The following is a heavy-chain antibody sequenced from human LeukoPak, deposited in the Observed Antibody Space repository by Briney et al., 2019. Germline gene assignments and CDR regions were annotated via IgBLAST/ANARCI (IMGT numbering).Heavy chain of an antibody. J-gene: IGHJ4*02. D-gene: IGHD6-19*01. V-gene: IGHV3-7*01. CDR1: GFTLSSHW. Sequence: GGSLRLSCVASGFTLSSHWMHWVRRAPGKGLEWVANIKQDESEIYYVDSVKGRFTISRDNAENSLYLQMNSLRAEGTAVYYCARDIGAWSAYWGQGTLVTVSS. CDR3: ARDIGAWSAY. CDR2: IKQDESEI.